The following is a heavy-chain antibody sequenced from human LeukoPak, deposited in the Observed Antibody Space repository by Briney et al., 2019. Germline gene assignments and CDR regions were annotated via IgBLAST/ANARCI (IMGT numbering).Heavy chain of an antibody. CDR1: GYSFTSYW. CDR2: IYPGDSDT. D-gene: IGHD4-17*01. V-gene: IGHV5-51*01. CDR3: ARGVWATTTGPNDAFDI. J-gene: IGHJ3*02. Sequence: GESLKISCKCSGYSFTSYWIGWVRQMPGKGLEWMGIIYPGDSDTRYSPSFQGQVTISADKSISTAYLQWSSLKASDTAMYYCARGVWATTTGPNDAFDIWGQGTMVTVSS.